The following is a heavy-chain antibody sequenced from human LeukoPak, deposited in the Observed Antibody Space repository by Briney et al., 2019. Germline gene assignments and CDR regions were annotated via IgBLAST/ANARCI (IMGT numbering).Heavy chain of an antibody. CDR3: ARGLDY. Sequence: GSLRLSCAASGFTVSSNYMSWVRQAPGKGLEWVAVISYDGSNKYYADSVKGRFTISRDNSKNTLYLQMNSLRAEDTAVYYCARGLDYWGQGTLVTVSS. CDR1: GFTVSSNY. CDR2: ISYDGSNK. V-gene: IGHV3-30*03. J-gene: IGHJ4*02.